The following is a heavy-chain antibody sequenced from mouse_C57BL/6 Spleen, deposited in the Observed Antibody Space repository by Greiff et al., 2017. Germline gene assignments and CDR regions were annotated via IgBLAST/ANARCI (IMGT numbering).Heavy chain of an antibody. CDR1: GFSLTSYG. J-gene: IGHJ2*01. CDR3: ARNDDGYPYYFDY. D-gene: IGHD2-3*01. V-gene: IGHV2-2*01. Sequence: VQLKQSGPGLVQPSQSLSITCTVSGFSLTSYGVHWVRQSPGKGLEWLGVIWSGGSTDYNAAFISRLSISKDNSKSQVFFKMNSLQADDTAIYYCARNDDGYPYYFDYWGQGTTLAVSS. CDR2: IWSGGST.